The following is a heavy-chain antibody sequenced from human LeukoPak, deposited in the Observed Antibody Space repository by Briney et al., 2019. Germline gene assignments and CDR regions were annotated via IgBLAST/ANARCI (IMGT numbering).Heavy chain of an antibody. D-gene: IGHD3-10*01. CDR3: SRDSGKKDDY. CDR2: INEDGSEE. Sequence: PGGSLRLSCAASGFTFGNYWMTWVRQAPGKGLEWVANINEDGSEEHYLDSVKGRFTISRDNAKNSLYLQMNSLRAEDTAVYHCSRDSGKKDDYWGQGTLVTVSS. J-gene: IGHJ4*02. V-gene: IGHV3-7*01. CDR1: GFTFGNYW.